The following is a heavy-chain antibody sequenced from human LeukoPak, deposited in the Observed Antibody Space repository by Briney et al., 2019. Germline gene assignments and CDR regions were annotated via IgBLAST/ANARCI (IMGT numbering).Heavy chain of an antibody. D-gene: IGHD1-26*01. J-gene: IGHJ4*02. CDR3: TRGGYSGYFFSGDY. CDR2: ISYDGSNK. Sequence: GGSLRLSCAASGFTFSNYGMHWVRQAPGKGLEWVTLISYDGSNKYYADSVKGRFTISRDNSKNTLYLQMNSLRAEDTAVYYCTRGGYSGYFFSGDYWGQGSLVAVSS. CDR1: GFTFSNYG. V-gene: IGHV3-30*03.